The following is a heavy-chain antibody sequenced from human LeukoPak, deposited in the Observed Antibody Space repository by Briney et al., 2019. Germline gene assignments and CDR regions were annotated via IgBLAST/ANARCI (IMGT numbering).Heavy chain of an antibody. Sequence: SYTLSLTCAVSGGSFSGYYWSWIRQPPGKGLEWIGEINHSGSTNYNPSLKSRLTISVDTSKNQFSLKLSSVTAADTAVYYCARATTSSGWTRAEYFQHWGQGTLVTVPS. CDR1: GGSFSGYY. CDR2: INHSGST. V-gene: IGHV4-34*01. J-gene: IGHJ1*01. D-gene: IGHD6-19*01. CDR3: ARATTSSGWTRAEYFQH.